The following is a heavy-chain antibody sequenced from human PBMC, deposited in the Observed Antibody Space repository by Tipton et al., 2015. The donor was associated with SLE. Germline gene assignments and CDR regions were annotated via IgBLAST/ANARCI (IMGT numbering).Heavy chain of an antibody. J-gene: IGHJ3*02. Sequence: TLSLTCNVSGVSISNYYWTWIRQPPGKGLEWIGCIYNSGNTRHNPSLKSRVTISVDTSNNQFSLKLSSVTAADTAIYYCARDDFSVSTRSNDGFDIWGQGTMVTVSS. CDR1: GVSISNYY. V-gene: IGHV4-59*01. CDR3: ARDDFSVSTRSNDGFDI. CDR2: IYNSGNT. D-gene: IGHD1-1*01.